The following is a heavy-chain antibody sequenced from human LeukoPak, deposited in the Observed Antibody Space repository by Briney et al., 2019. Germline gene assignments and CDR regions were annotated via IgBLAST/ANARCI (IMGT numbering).Heavy chain of an antibody. D-gene: IGHD3-10*01. CDR2: IKPDGRET. CDR3: VRERFHGSGAPKFDF. CDR1: GFTFSTYW. Sequence: PGGSLRLSCAASGFTFSTYWMNWVRQAPGKGLEWVANIKPDGRETYYVDSVKGRFTISRDNAKSSLYLQMNSLRAEDTAVYYCVRERFHGSGAPKFDFWGQGTLVTVSS. V-gene: IGHV3-7*01. J-gene: IGHJ4*02.